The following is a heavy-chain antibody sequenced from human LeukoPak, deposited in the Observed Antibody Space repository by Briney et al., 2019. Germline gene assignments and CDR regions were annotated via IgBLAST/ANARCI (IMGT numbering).Heavy chain of an antibody. D-gene: IGHD3-10*02. V-gene: IGHV3-48*03. CDR2: ISSSGSTI. CDR1: GFTFSSYE. CDR3: AGLGITMIGGV. J-gene: IGHJ6*04. Sequence: GGSLRLSCAASGFTFSSYEMNWVRQAPGKGPEWVSYISSSGSTIYYADSVQGRFTISRDNAKNSLYLQMNSLRAEDTAVYYCAGLGITMIGGVWGKGTTVTISS.